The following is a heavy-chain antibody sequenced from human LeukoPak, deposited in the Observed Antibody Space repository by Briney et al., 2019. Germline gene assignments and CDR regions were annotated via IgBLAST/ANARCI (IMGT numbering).Heavy chain of an antibody. V-gene: IGHV1-2*06. J-gene: IGHJ4*02. CDR1: GYTFTGYY. CDR2: INPNSGGT. CDR3: ARDRIALSLYYFDY. D-gene: IGHD2/OR15-2a*01. Sequence: ASVKVSCKASGYTFTGYYMHWVRQAPGQGLEWMGRINPNSGGTNYAQKFQGRDTMTRDTSISTAYMELSRLRSDDTAVYYCARDRIALSLYYFDYWGQGTLVTVSS.